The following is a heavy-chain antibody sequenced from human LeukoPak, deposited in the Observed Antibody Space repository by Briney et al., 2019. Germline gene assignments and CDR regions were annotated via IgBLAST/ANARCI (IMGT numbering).Heavy chain of an antibody. CDR2: IYHSGST. CDR3: ARGYNYGQYGPWRYFDL. CDR1: GYSISSGYY. V-gene: IGHV4-38-2*01. Sequence: EPSETLSLTCAVSGYSISSGYYWGWIRQPPGQGLEWIGSIYHSGSTNYNPSLKSRVTISVDTSKNQFSLKLSSVTAADTAVYYCARGYNYGQYGPWRYFDLWGRGTLVTVSS. D-gene: IGHD5-18*01. J-gene: IGHJ2*01.